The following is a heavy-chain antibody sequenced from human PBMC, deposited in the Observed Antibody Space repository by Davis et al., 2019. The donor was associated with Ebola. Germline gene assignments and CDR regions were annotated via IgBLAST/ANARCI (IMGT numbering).Heavy chain of an antibody. V-gene: IGHV4-39*07. Sequence: PSETLSLTCTVSGCSISSSSYYWGWIRQPPGKGLEWIGSIYYSGSTYYNPSLKSRVTISVDTSKNQFSLKLSSVTAADTAVYYCARGRREPPYYYYGMDVWGQGTTVTVSS. CDR2: IYYSGST. CDR1: GCSISSSSYY. D-gene: IGHD1-26*01. J-gene: IGHJ6*02. CDR3: ARGRREPPYYYYGMDV.